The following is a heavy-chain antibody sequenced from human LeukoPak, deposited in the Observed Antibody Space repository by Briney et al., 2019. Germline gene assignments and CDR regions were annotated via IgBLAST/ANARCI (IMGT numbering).Heavy chain of an antibody. V-gene: IGHV4-61*02. CDR3: ARDRVGDGYTFDY. Sequence: ASQTLSLTCTVSGGSISSGNYYWSWLRQPAGKGLELIGRMYASGSTNYSPSLKSRVTISLDTSKNQFSLKLSSVTAADTAMYYCARDRVGDGYTFDYWGQGTLVTVSS. CDR2: MYASGST. CDR1: GGSISSGNYY. J-gene: IGHJ4*02. D-gene: IGHD5-24*01.